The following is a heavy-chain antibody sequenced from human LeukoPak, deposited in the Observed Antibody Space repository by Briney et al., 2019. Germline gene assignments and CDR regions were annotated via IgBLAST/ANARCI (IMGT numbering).Heavy chain of an antibody. J-gene: IGHJ4*02. CDR2: IKQDGSEK. D-gene: IGHD3-22*01. Sequence: GGSLRLSCAASGFIFSSFWMTWVRQAPGKGLEWVANIKQDGSEKYYVDSVKGRFTISRDNAKNSLYLQLSTLRAEDTAVYYCARDANYYDSRGENYFNYWGQGTLVTVSS. CDR3: ARDANYYDSRGENYFNY. CDR1: GFIFSSFW. V-gene: IGHV3-7*01.